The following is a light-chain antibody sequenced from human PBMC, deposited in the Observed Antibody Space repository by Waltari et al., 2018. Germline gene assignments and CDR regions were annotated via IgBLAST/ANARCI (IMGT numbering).Light chain of an antibody. V-gene: IGKV1-5*03. J-gene: IGKJ2*03. Sequence: TQSPGTLSLSPGERVTITCRASQSIGDWMAWYQQEPGKAPKLLIYRASTLQSGVPSRFSGSGSGTEFTLTISSLQPDDFGSYYCQYYYLYSRGFGQGTKVEIK. CDR3: QYYYLYSRG. CDR1: QSIGDW. CDR2: RAS.